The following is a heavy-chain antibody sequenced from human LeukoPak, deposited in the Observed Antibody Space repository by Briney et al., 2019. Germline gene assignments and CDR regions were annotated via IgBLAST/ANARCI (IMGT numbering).Heavy chain of an antibody. J-gene: IGHJ3*02. CDR1: GGSISSYY. CDR2: IYTSGST. Sequence: SETLSLTCTVSGGSISSYYWSWIRQPAGKGLEWIGRIYTSGSTNYNPSLKSRVTMSVDTSKNQFSLKLSSVTAAVTAVYYCARDKVVTTTFLCAFDIWGQGTMVTVSS. CDR3: ARDKVVTTTFLCAFDI. V-gene: IGHV4-4*07. D-gene: IGHD2-21*02.